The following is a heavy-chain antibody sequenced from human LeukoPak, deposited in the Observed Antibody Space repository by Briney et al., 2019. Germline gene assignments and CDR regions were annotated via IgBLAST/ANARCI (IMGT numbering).Heavy chain of an antibody. Sequence: PGGSLRLSCAASEFTFSGYVMSWVRQAPGKGLEWVSAISGSGGYTYYADSVKGRFTISRDNSKNTLYLQMNSLRAEDTAVYYCAKDRQAGFWGQGTLVTVSS. CDR3: AKDRQAGF. V-gene: IGHV3-23*01. J-gene: IGHJ4*02. CDR2: ISGSGGYT. D-gene: IGHD3-10*01. CDR1: EFTFSGYV.